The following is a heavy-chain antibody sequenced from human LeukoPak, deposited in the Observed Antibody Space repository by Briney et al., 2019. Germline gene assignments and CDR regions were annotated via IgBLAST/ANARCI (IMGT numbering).Heavy chain of an antibody. D-gene: IGHD3-22*01. J-gene: IGHJ4*02. CDR3: AKDIGPGEYYYDSSGYFDY. CDR1: GFTFDDYA. CDR2: ISWNSGSI. Sequence: GGSLRLSCAASGFTFDDYAMHWVRQAPGKGLEWVSGISWNSGSIGYADSVKGRFTISRDNAKNSLYLRMNSLRAEDTALYYCAKDIGPGEYYYDSSGYFDYWGQGTLVTVSS. V-gene: IGHV3-9*01.